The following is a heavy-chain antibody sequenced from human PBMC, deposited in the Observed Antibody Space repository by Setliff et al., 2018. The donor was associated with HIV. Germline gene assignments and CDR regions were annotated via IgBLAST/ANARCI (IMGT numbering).Heavy chain of an antibody. D-gene: IGHD3-9*01. J-gene: IGHJ3*02. Sequence: ASVKVSCKASGYTFNSYTISWLRQAPGQGLEWMGWISPYNGNTDYAQEMQGRRTMTTDPSTSTAYMDLESLTSDDTAVYYCARAPPPLRYFDWEPLDAFDIWGQGTMVTVSS. V-gene: IGHV1-18*04. CDR2: ISPYNGNT. CDR3: ARAPPPLRYFDWEPLDAFDI. CDR1: GYTFNSYT.